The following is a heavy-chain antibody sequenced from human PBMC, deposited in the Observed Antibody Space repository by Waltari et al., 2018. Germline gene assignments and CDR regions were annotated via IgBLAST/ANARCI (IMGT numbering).Heavy chain of an antibody. CDR1: GYTFTRYA. V-gene: IGHV1-8*01. D-gene: IGHD1-26*01. Sequence: QVQLVQSGAEVKPPGASVKVSCKASGYTFTRYAITWVRQATGQGLEWMGWMNPNSGNTGYAQKFQGRVTMTRNTSISTAYMELSSLRSEDTAVYYCASLGAVGAKLFDYWGQGTLVTVSS. CDR3: ASLGAVGAKLFDY. J-gene: IGHJ4*02. CDR2: MNPNSGNT.